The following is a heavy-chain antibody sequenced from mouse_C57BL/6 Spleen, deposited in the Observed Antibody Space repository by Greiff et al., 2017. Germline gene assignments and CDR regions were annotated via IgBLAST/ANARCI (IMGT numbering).Heavy chain of an antibody. V-gene: IGHV1-81*01. CDR3: ARNGEFLAMDY. CDR1: GYTFTSYG. CDR2: IYPRSGNT. Sequence: QVQLKQSGAELARPGASVKLSCKASGYTFTSYGISWVKQRTGQGLEWIGEIYPRSGNTYYNEKFKGKATLTADKSSSTAYMELRSLTSEDSADYFCARNGEFLAMDYWGQGTSVTVSS. J-gene: IGHJ4*01.